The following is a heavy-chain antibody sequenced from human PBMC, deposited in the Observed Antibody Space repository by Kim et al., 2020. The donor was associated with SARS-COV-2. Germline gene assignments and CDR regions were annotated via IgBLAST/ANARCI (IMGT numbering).Heavy chain of an antibody. CDR1: GGSFSGYY. CDR2: INHSGST. J-gene: IGHJ4*02. V-gene: IGHV4-34*01. D-gene: IGHD2-2*01. CDR3: ARIYYFPAHTYQLLFPSFDY. Sequence: SETLSLTCAVYGGSFSGYYWSWIRQPPGKGLEWIGEINHSGSTNHNPSLKSRVTISVDTSKNQFSLKLSSVTAADTAVYYCARIYYFPAHTYQLLFPSFDYWGQGTLVTVSS.